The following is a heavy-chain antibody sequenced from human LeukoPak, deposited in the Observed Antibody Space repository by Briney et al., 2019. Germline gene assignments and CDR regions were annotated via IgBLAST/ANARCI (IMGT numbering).Heavy chain of an antibody. V-gene: IGHV4-38-2*02. D-gene: IGHD5-24*01. CDR1: AYSISSGYY. CDR2: IYHSGST. Sequence: SETLSLTCTVSAYSISSGYYWGWIRQPPGKGLECIGTIYHSGSTYYNPSLKSRVTISIDTSKIQFSLKLSSVTAADTAVYYCAGGRDGYNYPYYFDYWGQGTLVTVSS. J-gene: IGHJ4*02. CDR3: AGGRDGYNYPYYFDY.